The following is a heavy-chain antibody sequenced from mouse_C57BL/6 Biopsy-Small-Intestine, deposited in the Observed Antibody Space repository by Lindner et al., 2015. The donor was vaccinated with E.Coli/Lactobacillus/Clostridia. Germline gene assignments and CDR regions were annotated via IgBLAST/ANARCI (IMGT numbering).Heavy chain of an antibody. V-gene: IGHV1-81*01. CDR3: ARGGSVLRRYAMDY. CDR1: GYTFTTYG. CDR2: IYPRSGNA. Sequence: VQLQESGAELARPGASVKLSCKASGYTFTTYGITWVQQRTGQGLEWIGEIYPRSGNAYYNERFRGKATLTADNSSSTAYMELRSLTSEDSAVYFCARGGSVLRRYAMDYWGQGTSVTVSS. J-gene: IGHJ4*01. D-gene: IGHD1-2*01.